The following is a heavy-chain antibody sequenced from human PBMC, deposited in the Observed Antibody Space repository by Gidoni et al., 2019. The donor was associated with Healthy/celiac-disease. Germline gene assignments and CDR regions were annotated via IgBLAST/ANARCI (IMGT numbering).Heavy chain of an antibody. CDR3: ARVPKYSSPTNYYYYGMDV. V-gene: IGHV1-8*01. CDR1: GYTFNRYD. CDR2: MNPNIGNT. J-gene: IGHJ6*02. D-gene: IGHD6-6*01. Sequence: QVQLVQSGAEGEKPGASGKVSCKASGYTFNRYDLNWVRQATGQGLEWMGWMNPNIGNTGYAQKFQCRVTMTRNTSISTAYMELSSLRSEDTAVYYCARVPKYSSPTNYYYYGMDVWGQGTTVTVSS.